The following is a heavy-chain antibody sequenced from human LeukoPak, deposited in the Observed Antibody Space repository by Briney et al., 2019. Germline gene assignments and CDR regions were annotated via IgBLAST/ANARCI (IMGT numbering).Heavy chain of an antibody. V-gene: IGHV1-46*01. CDR3: AREYGSTSFKNWFDP. D-gene: IGHD2-2*01. Sequence: ASVKVSCKASGYTFTSYYMHWVRQAPGQGLEWMGIINPSGGSTSYAQKFQGRVTMTRDTSTSTVYMELSSLRSEDTAVYYCAREYGSTSFKNWFDPWGQGTLVTVSS. CDR2: INPSGGST. CDR1: GYTFTSYY. J-gene: IGHJ5*02.